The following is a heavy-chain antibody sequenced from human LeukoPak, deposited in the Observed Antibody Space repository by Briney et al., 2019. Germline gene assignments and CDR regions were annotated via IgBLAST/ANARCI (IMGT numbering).Heavy chain of an antibody. CDR3: ARDLPYSSSWESIDY. CDR1: GYTFTGYY. V-gene: IGHV1-18*04. D-gene: IGHD6-13*01. J-gene: IGHJ4*02. CDR2: ISTYNGNT. Sequence: ASVKVSCKASGYTFTGYYMHWVRQAPGQGLEWMGWISTYNGNTNYAQKIQGRVTMTTDTSTSTAYMELRSLRSDDTAVYYCARDLPYSSSWESIDYWGQGTLVTVPS.